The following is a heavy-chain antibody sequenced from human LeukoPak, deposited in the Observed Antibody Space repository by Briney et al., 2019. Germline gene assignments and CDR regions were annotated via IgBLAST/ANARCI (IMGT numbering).Heavy chain of an antibody. D-gene: IGHD1-26*01. CDR3: ARFSGSSPHFDY. CDR2: IRYDGSNK. Sequence: GGSLRLSCAASGFTFSSYGMHWVRQAPGKGLEWVAFIRYDGSNKYYADSVRGRFTISRDNSKNTLYLQMNSLRAEDTAVYYCARFSGSSPHFDYWGQGTLVTVSS. CDR1: GFTFSSYG. V-gene: IGHV3-30*02. J-gene: IGHJ4*02.